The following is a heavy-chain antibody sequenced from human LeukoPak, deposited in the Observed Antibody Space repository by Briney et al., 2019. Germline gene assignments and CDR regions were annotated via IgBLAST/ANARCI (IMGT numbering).Heavy chain of an antibody. V-gene: IGHV4-34*01. J-gene: IGHJ3*02. CDR1: GRSFSGYY. CDR2: INHSGST. Sequence: SETLSLTCAVYGRSFSGYYWSWIRQPPGKGLEWIGEINHSGSTNYNPSLKSRVTISVDTSKNQFSLKLSSVTAADTAVYYCARVDIVVVPARNAFDIWGQGTMVTVSS. CDR3: ARVDIVVVPARNAFDI. D-gene: IGHD2-2*03.